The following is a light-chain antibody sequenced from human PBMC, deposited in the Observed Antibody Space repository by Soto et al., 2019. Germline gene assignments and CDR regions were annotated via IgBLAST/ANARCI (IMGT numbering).Light chain of an antibody. J-gene: IGLJ3*02. CDR2: YDS. CDR1: NIGSKS. Sequence: SYELTQPPSVSVAPGKTARITCGGNNIGSKSVHWYQQKPGQAPVLVIYYDSDPPSGIPERFSGSNSGNTATLTISRVEAGDEADYYCQVWDSSSDHFWVFGGGTKVTVL. CDR3: QVWDSSSDHFWV. V-gene: IGLV3-21*04.